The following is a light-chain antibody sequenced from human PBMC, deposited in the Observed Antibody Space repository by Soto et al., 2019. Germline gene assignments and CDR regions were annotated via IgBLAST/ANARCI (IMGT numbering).Light chain of an antibody. CDR1: NIGSKS. J-gene: IGLJ2*01. CDR3: HVWDSDRDHPV. Sequence: SYELTQPPSVSVAPGKTARITCGGNNIGSKSVHWYQQKSGQAPVLVIYYEIDRPSGIPERFSGSNYGNTATLTISSVEAGDEADYYCHVWDSDRDHPVFGGGTKVTVL. CDR2: YEI. V-gene: IGLV3-21*04.